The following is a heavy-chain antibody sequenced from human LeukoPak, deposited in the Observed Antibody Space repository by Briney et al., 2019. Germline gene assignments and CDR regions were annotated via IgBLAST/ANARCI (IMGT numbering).Heavy chain of an antibody. CDR3: ARGSYSPDY. J-gene: IGHJ4*02. D-gene: IGHD3-16*01. V-gene: IGHV1-8*02. Sequence: ASVKVSCKASGYTFTGYYMHWVRQAPGQGLEWMGWMNPNSGNTGYAQKFQGRVTMTRNTSISTAYMELSSLRSEDTAVYYCARGSYSPDYWGQGTLVTVSS. CDR1: GYTFTGYY. CDR2: MNPNSGNT.